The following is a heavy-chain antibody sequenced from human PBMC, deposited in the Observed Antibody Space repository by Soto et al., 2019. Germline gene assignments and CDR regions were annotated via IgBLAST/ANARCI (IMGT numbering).Heavy chain of an antibody. Sequence: GGSLRLSCAASGFTFSSYAMHWVRQAPGKGLEWVAVISYDGSNKYYADSVKGRFTISRDNSKNTLYLQMNSLRAEDTAVYYCARDPAWSLELELLVFGYYYGMDVWGQGTTVTVSS. D-gene: IGHD1-7*01. CDR2: ISYDGSNK. V-gene: IGHV3-30-3*01. J-gene: IGHJ6*02. CDR3: ARDPAWSLELELLVFGYYYGMDV. CDR1: GFTFSSYA.